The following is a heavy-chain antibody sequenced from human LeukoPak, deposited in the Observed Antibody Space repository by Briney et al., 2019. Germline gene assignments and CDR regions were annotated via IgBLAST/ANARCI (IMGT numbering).Heavy chain of an antibody. V-gene: IGHV3-23*01. CDR1: GFTFSSYA. CDR2: ISGSGGST. Sequence: GGSQRLSCAASGFTFSSYAMSWVRQAPGKGLEWVSAISGSGGSTYYADSVKGRFTISRDNSKNTLYQQMNSLRAEDTAVYYCAKSKSPFRPTTVTSYNWFDPWGQGTLVTVSS. J-gene: IGHJ5*02. D-gene: IGHD4-11*01. CDR3: AKSKSPFRPTTVTSYNWFDP.